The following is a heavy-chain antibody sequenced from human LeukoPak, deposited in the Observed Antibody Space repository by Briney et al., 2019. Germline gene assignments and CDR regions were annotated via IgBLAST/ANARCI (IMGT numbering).Heavy chain of an antibody. CDR2: INPNSGGT. Sequence: ASVKVSCKASGYTFTGYYMHWVRQAPGQGLEWMGWINPNSGGTNYAQKFQGRFTMTRDTSISTAYMELSRLRSDDTAVYYCARGGKPDCSSTSCYNYWGQGTLVTVSS. CDR1: GYTFTGYY. V-gene: IGHV1-2*02. J-gene: IGHJ4*02. D-gene: IGHD2-2*02. CDR3: ARGGKPDCSSTSCYNY.